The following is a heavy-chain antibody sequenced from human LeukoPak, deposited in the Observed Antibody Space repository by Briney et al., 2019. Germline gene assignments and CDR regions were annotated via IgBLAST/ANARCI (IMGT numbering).Heavy chain of an antibody. D-gene: IGHD5-12*01. V-gene: IGHV4-34*01. CDR2: INHSGST. J-gene: IGHJ4*02. CDR1: GGSFSGYY. Sequence: SETLSLTCAVYGGSFSGYYWSWIRQPPGKGLEWIGEINHSGSTNYNPSLKSRVTMSVDTSKNQFSLNLSSVTAADTAVYSCAREGRGGYNYRALDYWGQGTLVSVSS. CDR3: AREGRGGYNYRALDY.